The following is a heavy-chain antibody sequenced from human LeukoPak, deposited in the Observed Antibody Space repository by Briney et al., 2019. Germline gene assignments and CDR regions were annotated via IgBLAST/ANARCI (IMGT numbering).Heavy chain of an antibody. Sequence: GGSLRLSCATSGFTFSNFGMQWVRQAPGKGLEWVAVISHDGSTTFYADSVKGRFTISRDNSKNTLDLQMYSLRVEDTAVYYCVKEPNSSSSGWYFQHWGQGTLVTVSS. D-gene: IGHD6-25*01. CDR3: VKEPNSSSSGWYFQH. CDR1: GFTFSNFG. CDR2: ISHDGSTT. V-gene: IGHV3-30*18. J-gene: IGHJ1*01.